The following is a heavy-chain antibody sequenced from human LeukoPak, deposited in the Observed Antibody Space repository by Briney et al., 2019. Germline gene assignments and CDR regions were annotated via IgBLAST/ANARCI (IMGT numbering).Heavy chain of an antibody. V-gene: IGHV3-23*01. Sequence: GGSLRLSCAASGFTFSTYAMSWVRQAPGKGLQWVSTITDTGGLTYYPDSVKGRFTISRDNSKNTLYVQMNSLRAEDTAVYYCASSSRQQLYYYYYGMDVWGQGTTVTVSS. CDR2: ITDTGGLT. CDR1: GFTFSTYA. J-gene: IGHJ6*02. CDR3: ASSSRQQLYYYYYGMDV. D-gene: IGHD6-13*01.